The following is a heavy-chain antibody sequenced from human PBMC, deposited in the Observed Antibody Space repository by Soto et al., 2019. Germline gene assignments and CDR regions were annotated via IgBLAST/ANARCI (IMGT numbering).Heavy chain of an antibody. CDR3: VKWNGYGDY. CDR2: FSGGSGAT. V-gene: IGHV3-23*01. CDR1: GSTFTSYG. Sequence: VQLLASGGVLVQPGGSLRLSCVVSGSTFTSYGLTWVRQAPGKGLECVCGFSGGSGATHYRDSVKGRFTISRDDSRSTVYLKMNSLGVDDTAVYYCVKWNGYGDYWGQGTLVSVSS. J-gene: IGHJ4*02. D-gene: IGHD1-1*01.